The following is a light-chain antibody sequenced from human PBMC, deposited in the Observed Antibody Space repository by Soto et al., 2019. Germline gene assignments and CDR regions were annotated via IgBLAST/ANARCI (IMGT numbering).Light chain of an antibody. CDR3: QQYNDYQYT. J-gene: IGKJ2*01. V-gene: IGKV1-5*03. CDR1: QSITTW. CDR2: KAT. Sequence: DIEMTQSPSTLSASVGDRVTITCRASQSITTWLAWYQQKPGKAPKLLIYKATNVQTGVPSRFSGSGSGTEFSLTFSSLQPEDFAIYYCQQYNDYQYTFGQGTKLEIK.